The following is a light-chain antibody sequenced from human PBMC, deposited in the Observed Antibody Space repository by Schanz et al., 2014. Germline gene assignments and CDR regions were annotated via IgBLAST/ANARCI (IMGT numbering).Light chain of an antibody. Sequence: EIVLTQSPATLSLSPGERATLSCRASQSVSNNLAWYQQKPGQAPRLLIYDASKRATGIPDRFSGSGSGTDFPLTISSLQPEDFAPYYCQQFHTYPLTFGQGTRLDIK. V-gene: IGKV3-11*01. CDR3: QQFHTYPLT. CDR2: DAS. J-gene: IGKJ5*01. CDR1: QSVSNN.